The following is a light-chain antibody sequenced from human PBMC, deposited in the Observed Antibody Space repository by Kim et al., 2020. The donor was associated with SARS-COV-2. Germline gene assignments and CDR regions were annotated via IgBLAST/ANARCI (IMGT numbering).Light chain of an antibody. CDR2: EAS. CDR1: QTIYNY. J-gene: IGKJ2*01. Sequence: DIQMTQSPSSVSASVGDRVTITCRASQTIYNYLNWYQQKPGKAPKVLIYEASSLQSGVPSRFSGSRSGTDFTLTISGLQPEDVATYYCQQSSSTPRTFGQGTKLEIK. V-gene: IGKV1-39*01. CDR3: QQSSSTPRT.